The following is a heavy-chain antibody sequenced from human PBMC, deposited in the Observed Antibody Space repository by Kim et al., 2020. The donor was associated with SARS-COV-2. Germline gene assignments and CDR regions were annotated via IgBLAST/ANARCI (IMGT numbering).Heavy chain of an antibody. V-gene: IGHV1-18*01. D-gene: IGHD6-13*01. CDR3: AREYGSSWTPFVY. Sequence: ASVKVSCKASGYTFTSYGISGVRQAPGHGLEWMGWISTYNGNTNYAQNLQGRVTLSTDTSTTTAYMGLRSLRSDDTAVYYWAREYGSSWTPFVYWGQGTLLTASS. CDR1: GYTFTSYG. J-gene: IGHJ4*02. CDR2: ISTYNGNT.